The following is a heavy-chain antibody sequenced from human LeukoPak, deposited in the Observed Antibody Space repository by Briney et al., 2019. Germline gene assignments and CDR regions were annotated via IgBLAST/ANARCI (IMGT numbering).Heavy chain of an antibody. CDR3: ARDLRAFWSGLQFDY. CDR2: IIPIFGTA. D-gene: IGHD3-3*01. V-gene: IGHV1-69*01. Sequence: GSSVKVSCKASGGTFSSYAISGVRQAPGQGLEGMGGIIPIFGTANYPQKLRGRVTITADESTGTAYMELSSLRSEDTAVYYCARDLRAFWSGLQFDYWGQGTLVTVSS. CDR1: GGTFSSYA. J-gene: IGHJ4*02.